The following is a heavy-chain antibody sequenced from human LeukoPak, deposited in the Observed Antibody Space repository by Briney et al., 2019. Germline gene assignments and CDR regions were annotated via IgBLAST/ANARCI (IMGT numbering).Heavy chain of an antibody. CDR3: ARGTIQLWVDYYYYYMDV. CDR1: GGTFSSYA. D-gene: IGHD5-18*01. V-gene: IGHV1-69*06. Sequence: SVKVSCKASGGTFSSYAISWVRQAPGQGLEWMGGIIPIFGTANYAQKFQGRVTITADKSTSTAYMELSSLRSEDTAVYYCARGTIQLWVDYYYYYMDVWGQGTMVTVSS. J-gene: IGHJ6*03. CDR2: IIPIFGTA.